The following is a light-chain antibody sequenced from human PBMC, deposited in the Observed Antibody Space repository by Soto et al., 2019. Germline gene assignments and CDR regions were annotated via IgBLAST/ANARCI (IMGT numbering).Light chain of an antibody. CDR1: QSISSW. CDR3: QQYYSYPT. CDR2: DAS. J-gene: IGKJ5*01. Sequence: MTQSPSTLSASVGATVTFTCRASQSISSWLAWYQQKPGKAPKLLIYDASSLESGVPSRFSGSGSGTEFTLTISSLQPDDFATYYCQQYYSYPTFGQGTRLEIK. V-gene: IGKV1-5*01.